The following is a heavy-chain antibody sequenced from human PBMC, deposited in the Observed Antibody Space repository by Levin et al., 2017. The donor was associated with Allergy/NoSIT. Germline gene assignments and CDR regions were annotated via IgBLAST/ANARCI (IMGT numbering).Heavy chain of an antibody. CDR3: ARGSFQGLSTDAFDL. D-gene: IGHD4/OR15-4a*01. CDR2: VSFDGRNE. Sequence: GGSLRLSCAASGFTFSSCAMHWVRQAPGRGLEWVAMVSFDGRNEYYGDSVTGRFTISRDNSKKMLFLQMNNLRVEDTAIYYCARGSFQGLSTDAFDLWGRGTMVTVSS. V-gene: IGHV3-33*01. J-gene: IGHJ3*01. CDR1: GFTFSSCA.